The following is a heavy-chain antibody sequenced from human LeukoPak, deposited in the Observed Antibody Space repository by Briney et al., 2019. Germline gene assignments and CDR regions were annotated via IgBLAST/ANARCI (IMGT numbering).Heavy chain of an antibody. V-gene: IGHV4-59*01. CDR2: IYYSGST. CDR3: ARSYMITFGGVIDPYFDY. Sequence: SETLSLTCTVSGGSISSYYWSWLRQPPGKGLEWLGYIYYSGSTNYNPSLKSRVTISVDTSKNQFSLKLSSVTAADTAVYYCARSYMITFGGVIDPYFDYWGQGTLVTVSS. D-gene: IGHD3-16*02. J-gene: IGHJ4*02. CDR1: GGSISSYY.